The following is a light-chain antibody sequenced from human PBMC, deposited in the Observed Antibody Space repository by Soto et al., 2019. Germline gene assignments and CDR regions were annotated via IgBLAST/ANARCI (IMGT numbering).Light chain of an antibody. CDR1: SSDIGGYNY. CDR3: SSYAANTNLV. J-gene: IGLJ1*01. V-gene: IGLV2-8*01. CDR2: AVS. Sequence: QSALTQPPSASGSLGQSVTISCTGTSSDIGGYNYVSWYQQHPGKAPKLIIYAVSNRSSEVPVRCYGSKSGTAASLTVSGLRAEHEADYFCSSYAANTNLVFGTGTKLTVL.